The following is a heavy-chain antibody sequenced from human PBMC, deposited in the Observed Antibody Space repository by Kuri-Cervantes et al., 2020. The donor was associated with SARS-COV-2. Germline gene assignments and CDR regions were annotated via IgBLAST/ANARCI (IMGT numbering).Heavy chain of an antibody. D-gene: IGHD3-22*01. CDR2: INPNSGGT. Sequence: ASVKVSCKASGYTFTGYYMHWVRQAPGQGLEWMGWINPNSGGTNYAQKFQGRVTMTRDTSISTAYMELSRLRSDDTAVYYCARSVYYDSSGYYEGMDYWGQGTLVTVSS. CDR3: ARSVYYDSSGYYEGMDY. V-gene: IGHV1-2*02. CDR1: GYTFTGYY. J-gene: IGHJ4*02.